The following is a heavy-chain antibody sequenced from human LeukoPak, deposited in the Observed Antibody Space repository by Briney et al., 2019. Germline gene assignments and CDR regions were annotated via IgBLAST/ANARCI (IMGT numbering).Heavy chain of an antibody. CDR3: ARIRDGYNDAYDI. V-gene: IGHV1-46*01. D-gene: IGHD5-24*01. CDR1: GYTFTSYY. CDR2: INPGGGNT. Sequence: ASVKVSCKVSGYTFTSYYMHWVRQAPGQGLEWMGIINPGGGNTNYAQNFQGRLTMTRDTSTTTVYMELSGLRSEDTAIYYCARIRDGYNDAYDIWGQGTVVTVPS. J-gene: IGHJ3*02.